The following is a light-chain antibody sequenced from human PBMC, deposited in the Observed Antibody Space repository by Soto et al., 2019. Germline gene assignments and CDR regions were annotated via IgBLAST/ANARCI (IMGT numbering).Light chain of an antibody. CDR3: QQRYSTPFT. V-gene: IGKV1-39*01. J-gene: IGKJ2*01. Sequence: DIQMNQSPSSLSASVGDRVTITCRASQSSSSYLTWYQPKPGKAPKLLIYAASSLQSGVPSRFNGSGSGTDFTLTISRLQPEYFATYYCQQRYSTPFTFGQRTKLEIK. CDR1: QSSSSY. CDR2: AAS.